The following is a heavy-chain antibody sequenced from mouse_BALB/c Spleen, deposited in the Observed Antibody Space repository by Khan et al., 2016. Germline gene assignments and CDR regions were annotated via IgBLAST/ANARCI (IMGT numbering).Heavy chain of an antibody. V-gene: IGHV5-12-1*01. Sequence: EVELVESGGGLVKPGGSLKLSCAASGFAFSSYDMSWVRQTPEKRLEWVAYISSGGGSTYYPDTVKGRFTISRDNAKNTLYLQMSSLTSEDTAMCYCARQDYGRGYFDYWGQGTTLTVSS. J-gene: IGHJ2*01. CDR3: ARQDYGRGYFDY. CDR1: GFAFSSYD. D-gene: IGHD1-1*01. CDR2: ISSGGGST.